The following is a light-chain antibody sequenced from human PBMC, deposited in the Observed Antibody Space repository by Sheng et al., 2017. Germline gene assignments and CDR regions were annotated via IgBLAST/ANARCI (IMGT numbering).Light chain of an antibody. CDR3: QQYGTPPYS. V-gene: IGKV3-20*01. Sequence: EIVLTQSPSTLSVSPGERATLSCRASQSLSSNLAWYQQKPGQAPRLLIYGASSRATGIPDRFSGSGSGTDFTLTISRLDPEDFAVFYCQQYGTPPYSFGQGTKLQIK. CDR2: GAS. J-gene: IGKJ2*03. CDR1: QSLSSN.